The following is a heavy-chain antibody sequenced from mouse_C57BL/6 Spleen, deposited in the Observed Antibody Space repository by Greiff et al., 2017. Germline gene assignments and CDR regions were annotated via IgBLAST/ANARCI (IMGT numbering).Heavy chain of an antibody. J-gene: IGHJ4*01. D-gene: IGHD1-3*01. CDR2: IDPSDSET. CDR3: AKGDFYAMDY. V-gene: IGHV1-52*01. CDR1: GYTFTSYW. Sequence: VQLQQPGAELVRPGSSVKLSCKASGYTFTSYWMHWVKQRPIQGLEWIGNIDPSDSETNYNQKFKDKATLTVDKSSSTAYMQLSSLTSEDSAVYYCAKGDFYAMDYWGQGTSVTVSS.